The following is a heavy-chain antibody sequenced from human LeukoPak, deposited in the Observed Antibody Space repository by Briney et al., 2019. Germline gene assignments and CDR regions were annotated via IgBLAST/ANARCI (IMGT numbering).Heavy chain of an antibody. Sequence: SETLSLTCTVSGGSISSSGYYWGWIRQPPGKGLEWIGSIYYSGSTYYNPSLKSRVTISVDTSKNQFSLKLSSVTAADTAVYYCASNRALGYCSSTSCPHYYYYYMDVWGKGTTVTVSS. CDR2: IYYSGST. D-gene: IGHD2-2*01. CDR1: GGSISSSGYY. V-gene: IGHV4-39*01. J-gene: IGHJ6*03. CDR3: ASNRALGYCSSTSCPHYYYYYMDV.